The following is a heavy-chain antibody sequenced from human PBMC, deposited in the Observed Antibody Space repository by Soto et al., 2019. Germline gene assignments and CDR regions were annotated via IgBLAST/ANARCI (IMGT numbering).Heavy chain of an antibody. Sequence: GGSLRLSCAASGFTFSSYGMHWVRQAPGKGLEWVAVISYDGSNKYYADSVKGRFTISRDNSKNTLYLQMNSLRAEDTAVCYCAKDQGRYYYYGMDVWGQGTTVTVSS. CDR2: ISYDGSNK. CDR3: AKDQGRYYYYGMDV. CDR1: GFTFSSYG. J-gene: IGHJ6*02. V-gene: IGHV3-30*18.